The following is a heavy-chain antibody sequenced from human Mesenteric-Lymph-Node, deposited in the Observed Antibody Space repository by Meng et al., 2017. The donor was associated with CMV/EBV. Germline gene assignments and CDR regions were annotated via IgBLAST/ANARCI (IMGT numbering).Heavy chain of an antibody. CDR3: AREELGSTRGGMDV. CDR1: GFTFSSYS. D-gene: IGHD2-2*01. J-gene: IGHJ6*02. V-gene: IGHV3-21*01. Sequence: GESLKISCAASGFTFSSYSMNWVRQAPGKGLEWVSSISSSSSYIYYADSVKGRFTISRDNAKNSLYLQMNSLRAEDTAVYYCAREELGSTRGGMDVWGQGTTVTVSS. CDR2: ISSSSSYI.